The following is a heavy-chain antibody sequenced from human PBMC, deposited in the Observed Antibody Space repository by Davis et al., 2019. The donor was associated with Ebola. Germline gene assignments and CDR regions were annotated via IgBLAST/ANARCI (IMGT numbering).Heavy chain of an antibody. CDR3: ASHNYDFWSGTTDHWFDP. CDR1: GGSFSGYY. J-gene: IGHJ5*02. Sequence: MPSETLSLTCAVYGGSFSGYYWSWIRQPPGKGLEWIGEINHSGSTNYNPSLKSLVTISVDTSKNQFTLKVSSVTAAATAVYYCASHNYDFWSGTTDHWFDPWGQGTLVTVSS. D-gene: IGHD3-3*01. CDR2: INHSGST. V-gene: IGHV4-34*01.